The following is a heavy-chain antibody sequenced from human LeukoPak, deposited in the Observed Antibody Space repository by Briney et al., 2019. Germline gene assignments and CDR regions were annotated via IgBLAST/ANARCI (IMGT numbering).Heavy chain of an antibody. Sequence: SETLSLTCTVSGGSIGGTSDYWGWLRQPPGKGLEWIGNIFYSGSTYYNPSLKSRVSISVDTSNNQFSLNLTSVTAADTAVYYCARDRPEYFDGLLSPYYFDYWGQGTLVTVSS. V-gene: IGHV4-39*02. D-gene: IGHD3-9*01. J-gene: IGHJ4*02. CDR1: GGSIGGTSDY. CDR3: ARDRPEYFDGLLSPYYFDY. CDR2: IFYSGST.